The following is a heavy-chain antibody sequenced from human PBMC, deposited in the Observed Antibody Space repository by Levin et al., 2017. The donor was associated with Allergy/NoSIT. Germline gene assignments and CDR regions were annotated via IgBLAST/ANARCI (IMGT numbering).Heavy chain of an antibody. CDR2: ISGSGGDT. CDR3: ARDQSRGSGRNALAV. CDR1: GFTFNNYA. Sequence: LSLTCGASGFTFNNYAMSWVRQAPGKGLEWVSGISGSGGDTYYAESVKGRLTVSRDNSKNTLYLQINSLRAEDTAVYYCARDQSRGSGRNALAVWGRGTMVTVSS. J-gene: IGHJ3*01. D-gene: IGHD3-10*01. V-gene: IGHV3-23*01.